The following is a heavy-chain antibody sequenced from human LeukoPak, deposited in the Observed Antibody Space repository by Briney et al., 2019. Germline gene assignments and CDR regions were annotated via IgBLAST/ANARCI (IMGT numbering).Heavy chain of an antibody. J-gene: IGHJ4*02. V-gene: IGHV3-48*01. CDR2: ISSSSSTI. D-gene: IGHD3-16*01. CDR3: AREGGAGFDY. Sequence: PGGSLRLSCAASGFTFSSYSMNWVRQAPGKGLEWVSYISSSSSTIYYADSVEGRFTISRDNAKNSLYLQMNSLRAEDTAVYHCAREGGAGFDYWGQGTLVTVSS. CDR1: GFTFSSYS.